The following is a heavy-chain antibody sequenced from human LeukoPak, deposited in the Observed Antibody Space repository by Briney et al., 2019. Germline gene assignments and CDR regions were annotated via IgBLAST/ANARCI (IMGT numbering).Heavy chain of an antibody. Sequence: PGGSLRLSCAASGFTFSNYGMHWVRQVPGKGLEWVAVISCDGSNKYYAESVKGRFTISRDNSKNTLYLQMNSLRAEDTAVFYCAKVSGFKITFGGVLDWGQGTPVTVSS. D-gene: IGHD3-16*02. V-gene: IGHV3-30*18. CDR1: GFTFSNYG. J-gene: IGHJ4*02. CDR2: ISCDGSNK. CDR3: AKVSGFKITFGGVLD.